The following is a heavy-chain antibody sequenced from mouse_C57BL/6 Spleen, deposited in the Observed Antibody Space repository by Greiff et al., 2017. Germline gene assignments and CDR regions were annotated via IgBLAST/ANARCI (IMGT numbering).Heavy chain of an antibody. V-gene: IGHV14-2*01. Sequence: VQLQQSGAELVKPGASVKLSCTASGFNITDYYMHWVKQRTEQGLEWIGRIDPEDGGTNYTPKFQGKATITADTSSNTAYLQLSSLTSEDTAVYYCGRRSGVTTGVDYWGQGTSVTVSS. CDR3: GRRSGVTTGVDY. CDR2: IDPEDGGT. CDR1: GFNITDYY. J-gene: IGHJ4*01. D-gene: IGHD2-2*01.